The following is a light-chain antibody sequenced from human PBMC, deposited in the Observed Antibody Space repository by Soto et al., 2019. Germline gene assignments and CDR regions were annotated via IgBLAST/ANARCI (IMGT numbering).Light chain of an antibody. Sequence: DIVMTQSPDSLAGSLGERATINCKSSQSVLYSSNNKNYLAWYQQKPGQPPKLLIYWASTRASGVPDRFSGSGSGADFTLTISSLQAEDVAVYYCQQYYSTPPTFGQGTKVEIK. V-gene: IGKV4-1*01. J-gene: IGKJ1*01. CDR2: WAS. CDR3: QQYYSTPPT. CDR1: QSVLYSSNNKNY.